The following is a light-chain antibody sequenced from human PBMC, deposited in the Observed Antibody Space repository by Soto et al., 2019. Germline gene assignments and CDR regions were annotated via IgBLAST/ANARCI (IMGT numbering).Light chain of an antibody. CDR3: QQRSNWPLIS. CDR1: QSVDRF. Sequence: PGERATVSCRASQSVDRFLAWYQQKPGQAPRLLIYEATNRATGIPARFSGSGSGTDFTLTISSLEPEDFAVYYCQQRSNWPLISFGQGTRLEIK. CDR2: EAT. V-gene: IGKV3-11*01. J-gene: IGKJ5*01.